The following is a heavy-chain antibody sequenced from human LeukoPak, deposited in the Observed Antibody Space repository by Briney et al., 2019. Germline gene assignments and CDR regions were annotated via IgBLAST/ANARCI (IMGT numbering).Heavy chain of an antibody. Sequence: GGSLRLSCAAFGFIFSSDAMHWVRQAPGKGLKWVALISYDGSNEYYADSVKGRFTISRDNSKNTLYLQMNSLRPEDTAMYYCARETDGLDYWGQGTLVTVSS. CDR1: GFIFSSDA. CDR3: ARETDGLDY. D-gene: IGHD5-24*01. CDR2: ISYDGSNE. V-gene: IGHV3-30-3*01. J-gene: IGHJ4*02.